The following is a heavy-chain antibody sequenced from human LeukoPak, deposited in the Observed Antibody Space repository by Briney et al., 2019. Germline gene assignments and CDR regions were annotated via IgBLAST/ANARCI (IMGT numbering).Heavy chain of an antibody. CDR1: GGSISSSSYY. CDR2: IYYSGST. CDR3: AGCNGDFSYYFDY. D-gene: IGHD4-17*01. Sequence: SETLSLTCTVSGGSISSSSYYWGWIRQPPGKGLEWVGSIYYSGSTYYNPSLKRRVTISVDTSKNQFSLKLSSVTAADTAVYYCAGCNGDFSYYFDYWGQGTLVTVSS. V-gene: IGHV4-39*01. J-gene: IGHJ4*02.